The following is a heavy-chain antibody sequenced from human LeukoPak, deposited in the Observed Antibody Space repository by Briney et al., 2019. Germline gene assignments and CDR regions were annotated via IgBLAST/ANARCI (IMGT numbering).Heavy chain of an antibody. V-gene: IGHV3-23*01. Sequence: GGSLRLSRAASGFNLRTYAITWVRQVPPKGLEWVSVISGSGSSTYYPDSVKGRFTISRDNSKNTLYLQMNSLRAEDTAVYYCARDPDTHRGWSLPYYFDYWGQGTLVTVSA. J-gene: IGHJ4*02. CDR2: ISGSGSST. D-gene: IGHD6-19*01. CDR1: GFNLRTYA. CDR3: ARDPDTHRGWSLPYYFDY.